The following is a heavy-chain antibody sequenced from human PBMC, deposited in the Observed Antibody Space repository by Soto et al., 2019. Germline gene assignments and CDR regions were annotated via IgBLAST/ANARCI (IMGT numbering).Heavy chain of an antibody. D-gene: IGHD6-19*01. Sequence: QVQLQQWGAGLLKPSETLSLTCAVYGGSFSGYYWSWIRQPPGKGLEWIGEINHSGSTNYNPSLKSRVTISVDTSKNQFSLKLSSVTAADTAVYYCARGSSSGWYSYWGQGTLVTVPS. J-gene: IGHJ4*02. V-gene: IGHV4-34*01. CDR3: ARGSSSGWYSY. CDR2: INHSGST. CDR1: GGSFSGYY.